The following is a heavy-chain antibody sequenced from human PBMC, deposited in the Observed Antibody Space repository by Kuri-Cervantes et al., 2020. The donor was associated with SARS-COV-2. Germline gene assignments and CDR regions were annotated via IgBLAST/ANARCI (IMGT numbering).Heavy chain of an antibody. Sequence: GGSLRLSCAASGFIFSSHSMNWVRQAPGKGLEWVSFISGTGFNTDYAASVKGRFTVSRDNSKNTLYLQMNSLRSEDTARYYCARDGYNFIPFDYWGQGILVTVSS. CDR2: ISGTGFNT. V-gene: IGHV3-23*01. CDR3: ARDGYNFIPFDY. D-gene: IGHD5-24*01. J-gene: IGHJ4*02. CDR1: GFIFSSHS.